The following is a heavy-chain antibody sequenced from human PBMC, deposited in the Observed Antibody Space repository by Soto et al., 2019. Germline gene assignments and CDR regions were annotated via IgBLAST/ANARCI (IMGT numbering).Heavy chain of an antibody. V-gene: IGHV3-30-3*01. CDR1: GFTFSISA. CDR3: ARDRQKWLVSSVEFEY. J-gene: IGHJ4*02. CDR2: ISYDGNNE. Sequence: GGSLRLSCAASGFTFSISAMHWVRQAPGKGLEWVAVISYDGNNEYYADSVKGRFIISRDNSKNTLYLQMNSLRAEDTAVYYCARDRQKWLVSSVEFEYWGQGTLVTVSS. D-gene: IGHD6-19*01.